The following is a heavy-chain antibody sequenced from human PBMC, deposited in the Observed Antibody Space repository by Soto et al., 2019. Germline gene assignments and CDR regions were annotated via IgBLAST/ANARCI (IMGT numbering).Heavy chain of an antibody. CDR1: GYTFTSYY. J-gene: IGHJ5*02. CDR2: INPSGGST. CDR3: ARGAPYLAARPQGHNWFDP. Sequence: QVQLVQSGAEVKKPGASVKVSCKASGYTFTSYYMHWVRQAPGQGLEWMGIINPSGGSTSYAQKFQGRVTMTRDTSTSTVYMELSSLRSEDTAVYYCARGAPYLAARPQGHNWFDPWGQGTLVTVSS. D-gene: IGHD6-6*01. V-gene: IGHV1-46*01.